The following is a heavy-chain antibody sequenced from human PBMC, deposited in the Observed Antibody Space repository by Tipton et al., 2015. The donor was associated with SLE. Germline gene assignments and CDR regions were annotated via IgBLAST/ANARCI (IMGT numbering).Heavy chain of an antibody. J-gene: IGHJ3*02. CDR3: ARDKNYYDSSGTAAFDI. V-gene: IGHV3-21*01. CDR1: GFTFSSYS. Sequence: SLRLSCAASGFTFSSYSMNWVRQAPGKGLEWVSSISSSSSYIYYADSVKGRFTISRDNAKNSLYLQMNSLRAEDTAVYYCARDKNYYDSSGTAAFDIWGQGTMVTVSS. D-gene: IGHD3-22*01. CDR2: ISSSSSYI.